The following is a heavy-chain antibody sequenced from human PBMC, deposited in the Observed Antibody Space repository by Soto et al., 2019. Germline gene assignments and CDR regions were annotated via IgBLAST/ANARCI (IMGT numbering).Heavy chain of an antibody. CDR1: GLTVSSNY. J-gene: IGHJ4*02. Sequence: GSPRLSCSASGLTVSSNYMIWVRQAPGKGLEWVSVIYSGGSTYYADSVKGRFTISRDNSNNTLYLQINSLRAEDTAVYYCARATATAIPGFDDWGQGTLVTVSS. CDR3: ARATATAIPGFDD. D-gene: IGHD2-21*02. V-gene: IGHV3-53*01. CDR2: IYSGGST.